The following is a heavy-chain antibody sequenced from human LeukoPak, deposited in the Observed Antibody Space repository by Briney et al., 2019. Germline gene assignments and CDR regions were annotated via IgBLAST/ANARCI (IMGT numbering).Heavy chain of an antibody. Sequence: SETLSLTCSVSDNSISSYDWSWIRQPAGKGLEWIGYIYYSGSTSGSTDYTPSLKSRVTISLDTSKNQFSLKVSSVTPADTAVYYCARQWSYFGSGIPFDLWGQGTLVTVSS. J-gene: IGHJ5*02. CDR1: DNSISSYD. V-gene: IGHV4-59*08. CDR2: IYYSGST. CDR3: ARQWSYFGSGIPFDL. D-gene: IGHD3-10*01.